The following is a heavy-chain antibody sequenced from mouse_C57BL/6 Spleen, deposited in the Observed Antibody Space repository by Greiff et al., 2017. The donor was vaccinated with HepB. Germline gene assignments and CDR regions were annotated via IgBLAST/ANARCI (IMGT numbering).Heavy chain of an antibody. CDR3: ARSMDY. V-gene: IGHV1-54*01. CDR1: GYAFTNYL. J-gene: IGHJ4*01. CDR2: INPGSGGT. Sequence: QVQLKESGAELVRPGTSVKVSCKASGYAFTNYLIEWVKQRPGQGLEWIGVINPGSGGTNYNEKFKGKATLTADKSSSTAYMQLSSLTSEDSAVYFCARSMDYWGQGTSVTVSS.